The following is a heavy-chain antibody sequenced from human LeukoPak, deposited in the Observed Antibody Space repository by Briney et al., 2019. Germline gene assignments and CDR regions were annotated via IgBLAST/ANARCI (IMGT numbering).Heavy chain of an antibody. D-gene: IGHD5-18*01. Sequence: ASVKVSCKVFGYTLTELSMHWVRQAPGKGLEWMGGFDPEDGEAIYAQKFQGRVTMTEDTSTDTAYMELSSLRSEGTAVYYCATRRDTAMVDAFDIWGQGTMVTVSS. V-gene: IGHV1-24*01. CDR2: FDPEDGEA. J-gene: IGHJ3*02. CDR3: ATRRDTAMVDAFDI. CDR1: GYTLTELS.